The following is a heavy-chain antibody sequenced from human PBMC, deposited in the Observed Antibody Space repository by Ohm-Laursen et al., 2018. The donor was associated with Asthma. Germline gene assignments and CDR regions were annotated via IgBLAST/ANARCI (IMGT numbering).Heavy chain of an antibody. CDR3: ATGYYYYYGMDV. Sequence: GASVKVSCKTSGYTFTGYYMHWVRQAPGQGLEWMGRINPNSGGTNYAQKFQGRVTMTRDTSISTAYMELSRLRSDDTAVYYCATGYYYYYGMDVWGQGTTVTVSS. CDR1: GYTFTGYY. CDR2: INPNSGGT. J-gene: IGHJ6*02. V-gene: IGHV1-2*06.